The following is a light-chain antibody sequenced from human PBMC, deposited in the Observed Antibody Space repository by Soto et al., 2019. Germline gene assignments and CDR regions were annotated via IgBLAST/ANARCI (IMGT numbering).Light chain of an antibody. J-gene: IGKJ2*01. CDR1: QGIGSRY. CDR3: QQFGCSIPHT. Sequence: EIVMTQSPGTLSLSPGVRATISCRASQGIGSRYLAWYHQKSAQARRLLIYGASGRATGIPDRVSGSGSRADFTMTISRVEPEDFGVYYCQQFGCSIPHTCGRGTKLDSK. CDR2: GAS. V-gene: IGKV3-20*01.